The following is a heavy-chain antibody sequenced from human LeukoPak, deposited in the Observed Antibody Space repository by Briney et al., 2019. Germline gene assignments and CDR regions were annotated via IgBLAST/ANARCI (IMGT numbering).Heavy chain of an antibody. J-gene: IGHJ6*02. CDR1: GFTFSSYA. CDR3: AREQWGYDFWSGSKSYYYGMDV. CDR2: ISSNGGST. V-gene: IGHV3-64*01. D-gene: IGHD3-3*01. Sequence: PGGSLRLSCAASGFTFSSYAMHWVRQAPGKGLEYVSAISSNGGSTYYANSVKGRFTISRDNSKNTLYLQMGSLRAEDMAVYYCAREQWGYDFWSGSKSYYYGMDVWGQGTTVTVSS.